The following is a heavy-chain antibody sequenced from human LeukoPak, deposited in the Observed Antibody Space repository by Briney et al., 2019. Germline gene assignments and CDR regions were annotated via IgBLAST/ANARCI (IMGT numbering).Heavy chain of an antibody. CDR2: INPNSGGT. Sequence: GASVKVSCKASGYTFTGYYMHWVRQAPGQGLEWMGWINPNSGGTNYAQKFQGRVTMTRDTSICTAYMELSRLRSDDTAVYYCARLNWNYVWFDPWGQGTLVTVSS. CDR1: GYTFTGYY. J-gene: IGHJ5*02. D-gene: IGHD1-7*01. V-gene: IGHV1-2*02. CDR3: ARLNWNYVWFDP.